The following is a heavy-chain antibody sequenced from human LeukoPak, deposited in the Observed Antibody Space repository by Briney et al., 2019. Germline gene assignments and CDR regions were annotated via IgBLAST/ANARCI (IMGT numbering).Heavy chain of an antibody. CDR3: ARLYSGYLYYFDY. D-gene: IGHD5-12*01. CDR2: IYSGGST. V-gene: IGHV3-66*01. Sequence: GGSLRLSCAASGFTVSSNYMSWVRQAPGKGLEWVSVIYSGGSTYYADSVKGRFTISRDNSKNTLYLQMNSLRAEDTAVYYCARLYSGYLYYFDYWGQGTLVTVSS. J-gene: IGHJ4*02. CDR1: GFTVSSNY.